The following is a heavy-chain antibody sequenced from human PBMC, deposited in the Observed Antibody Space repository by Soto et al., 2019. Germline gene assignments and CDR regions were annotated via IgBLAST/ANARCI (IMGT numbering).Heavy chain of an antibody. CDR1: GGSISSGDYY. Sequence: TSETLSLTCTVSGGSISSGDYYWSWIRQPPGKGLEWIGSLYYSAGTYYNPTLKSGVTISVASSKNHFSLNLSSLTAADTAVYYCARVTFD. CDR2: LYYSAGT. J-gene: IGHJ3*01. V-gene: IGHV4-30-4*01. CDR3: ARVTFD.